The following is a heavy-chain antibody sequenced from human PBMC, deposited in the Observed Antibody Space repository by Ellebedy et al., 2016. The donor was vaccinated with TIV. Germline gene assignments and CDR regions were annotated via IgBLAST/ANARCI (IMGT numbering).Heavy chain of an antibody. D-gene: IGHD3-22*01. J-gene: IGHJ5*02. CDR3: ARSLYDSSGYYWDWFDP. Sequence: PGGSLRLSCAASGFTFSSYSMNWARQAPGKGLEWVSYINRRNSSISYADSVKGRFTIPRDNSKNTLYLQMNSLRAEDTAVYYCARSLYDSSGYYWDWFDPWGQGTLVTVSS. CDR2: INRRNSSI. V-gene: IGHV3-48*01. CDR1: GFTFSSYS.